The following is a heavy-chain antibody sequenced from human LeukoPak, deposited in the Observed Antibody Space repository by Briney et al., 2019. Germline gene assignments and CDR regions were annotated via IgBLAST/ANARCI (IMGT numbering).Heavy chain of an antibody. CDR2: ISYDGSNK. D-gene: IGHD6-6*01. J-gene: IGHJ4*02. Sequence: GGSLRVSCAASRFTFSSYAMHWVRQAPGKGREWVAVISYDGSNKYYADSVKGRFTISRDNSKNTLYLQMNSLRAEDTAVYYCARDYGTSSSPYFDYWGQGTLVTVSS. CDR1: RFTFSSYA. V-gene: IGHV3-30-3*01. CDR3: ARDYGTSSSPYFDY.